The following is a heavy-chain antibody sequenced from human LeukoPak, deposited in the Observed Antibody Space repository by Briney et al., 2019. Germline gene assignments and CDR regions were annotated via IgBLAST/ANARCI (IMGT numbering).Heavy chain of an antibody. J-gene: IGHJ4*02. Sequence: GGSLRLSCAASEFTFSAYWMHWVRQAPGKGLVWVSRVRGDGSMTNYADSVKGRFTISRDNSKNTLYLQMNSLRAEDTAVYYCAEPEGGYYDIRPDWGQGTLVTVSS. D-gene: IGHD3-22*01. CDR2: VRGDGSMT. V-gene: IGHV3-74*01. CDR1: EFTFSAYW. CDR3: AEPEGGYYDIRPD.